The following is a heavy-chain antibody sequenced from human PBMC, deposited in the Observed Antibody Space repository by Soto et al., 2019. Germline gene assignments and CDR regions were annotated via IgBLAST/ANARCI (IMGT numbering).Heavy chain of an antibody. J-gene: IGHJ4*02. V-gene: IGHV3-23*01. CDR3: AKDRQYPRDYFND. D-gene: IGHD4-4*01. CDR2: FSPTGQGI. CDR1: GFTVTSNG. Sequence: PGGSLRLSCGVSGFTVTSNGVRCVRQGPGKGLEWVSAFSPTGQGIWYPDSLKGRFTISRDISRNTVFLQMDSLRAEDTAVYYCAKDRQYPRDYFNDWGQG.